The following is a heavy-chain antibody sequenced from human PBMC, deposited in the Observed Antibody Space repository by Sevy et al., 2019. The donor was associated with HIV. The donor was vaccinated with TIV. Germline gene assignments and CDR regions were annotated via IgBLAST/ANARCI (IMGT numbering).Heavy chain of an antibody. CDR2: IGTAGDT. Sequence: GGSLRLSCAASGFTFSSYDMPWVRQLPGKGLEWVSGIGTAGDTNYPASVKGRFTISREKAKNSLYLQMNSLRAGDTAIYYCARRVRGGRYGMDVWGQGTTVTVSS. J-gene: IGHJ6*02. CDR3: ARRVRGGRYGMDV. CDR1: GFTFSSYD. D-gene: IGHD2-21*01. V-gene: IGHV3-13*01.